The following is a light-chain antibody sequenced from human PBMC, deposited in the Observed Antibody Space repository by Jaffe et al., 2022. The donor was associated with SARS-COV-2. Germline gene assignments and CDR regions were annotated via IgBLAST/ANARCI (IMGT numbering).Light chain of an antibody. V-gene: IGKV3-20*01. Sequence: EIVLTQSPGTLSLSLGERATLSCRASQSVSSSYLAWYQQKAGQAPRILIFGASNRAAGIPDRFSGSGSGTDFTLTISRLEPEDFAVYYCQHYGSSPYTFGQGTKVEIK. J-gene: IGKJ2*01. CDR1: QSVSSSY. CDR3: QHYGSSPYT. CDR2: GAS.